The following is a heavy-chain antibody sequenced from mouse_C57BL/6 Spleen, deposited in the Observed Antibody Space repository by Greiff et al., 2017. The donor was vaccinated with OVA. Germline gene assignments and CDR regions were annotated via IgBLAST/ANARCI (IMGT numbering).Heavy chain of an antibody. D-gene: IGHD2-1*01. CDR2: IYPGDGDT. CDR3: ANLLPSDY. V-gene: IGHV1-82*01. Sequence: VQVVESGPELVKPGASVKISCKASGYAFSSSWMNWVKQRPGKGLEWIGRIYPGDGDTNYNGKFKGKATLTADKSSSTAYMQLSSLTSEDSAVYFCANLLPSDYWGQGTSVTVSS. CDR1: GYAFSSSW. J-gene: IGHJ4*01.